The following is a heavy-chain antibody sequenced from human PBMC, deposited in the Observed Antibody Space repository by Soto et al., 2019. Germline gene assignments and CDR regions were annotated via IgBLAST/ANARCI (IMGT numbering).Heavy chain of an antibody. D-gene: IGHD4-17*01. CDR3: ATALTTVTTIFDY. Sequence: ASVKVSCKVSGYTLTELSMHWVRQAPGKGLEWMGGFDPEDGETIYAQEFQGRVTMTEDTSTDTAYMELSSLRSEDTAVYYCATALTTVTTIFDYWGQGTLVTVSS. J-gene: IGHJ4*02. V-gene: IGHV1-24*01. CDR2: FDPEDGET. CDR1: GYTLTELS.